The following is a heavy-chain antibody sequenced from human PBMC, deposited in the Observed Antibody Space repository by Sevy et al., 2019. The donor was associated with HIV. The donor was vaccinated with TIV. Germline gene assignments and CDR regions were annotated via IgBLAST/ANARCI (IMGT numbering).Heavy chain of an antibody. CDR1: GYTFTGYY. Sequence: ASVKVSCKASGYTFTGYYMHWVRQAPGQGLEWMGWINPNGGGTNYAQKFQGWVTMTRETSISTAYMELGRLRSDDTAVYYCARGAAYYYDSSGCFDYWGQGTLVTVSS. J-gene: IGHJ4*02. CDR2: INPNGGGT. D-gene: IGHD3-22*01. V-gene: IGHV1-2*04. CDR3: ARGAAYYYDSSGCFDY.